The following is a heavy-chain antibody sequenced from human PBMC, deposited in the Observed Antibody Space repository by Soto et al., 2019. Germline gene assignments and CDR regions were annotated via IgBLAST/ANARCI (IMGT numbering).Heavy chain of an antibody. Sequence: GGSLRLSCAVSGFSFSSYAMNWVRQAPGKGLEWISYITDGGTTRYYADSVKGRFTFSRDNAKNSLYLQMNSLRAEDTAIYYCARGTGTQYYFDYWGQGTLVTVSS. CDR1: GFSFSSYA. CDR3: ARGTGTQYYFDY. D-gene: IGHD1-1*01. CDR2: ITDGGTTR. V-gene: IGHV3-48*03. J-gene: IGHJ4*02.